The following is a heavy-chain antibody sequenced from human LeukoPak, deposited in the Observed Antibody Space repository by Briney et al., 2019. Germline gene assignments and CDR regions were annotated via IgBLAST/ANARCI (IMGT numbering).Heavy chain of an antibody. D-gene: IGHD6-13*01. CDR3: ARDVIAAAGGYFDY. V-gene: IGHV1-46*01. Sequence: GASVKVSCKASGYTFTSYDINWVRQAPGQGLEWMGIINPSGGSTSYAQKFQGRVTMTRDTSISTAYMELSRLRSDDTAVYYCARDVIAAAGGYFDYWGQGTLVTVSS. CDR2: INPSGGST. J-gene: IGHJ4*02. CDR1: GYTFTSYD.